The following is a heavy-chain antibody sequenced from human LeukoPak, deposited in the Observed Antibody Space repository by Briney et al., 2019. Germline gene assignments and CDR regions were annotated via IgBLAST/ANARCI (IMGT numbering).Heavy chain of an antibody. V-gene: IGHV5-51*01. CDR2: IYPGDSDA. CDR3: ARRVYSGTYYFDY. Sequence: GESLKNSCKDSGYSFTTYWIEWMRQMPGKGLEWMGVIYPGDSDARYSPSLQGQVTISADKSISTAYLQWRSLKAPDTAMYYCARRVYSGTYYFDYWGQGTLVTVSS. D-gene: IGHD1-26*01. J-gene: IGHJ4*02. CDR1: GYSFTTYW.